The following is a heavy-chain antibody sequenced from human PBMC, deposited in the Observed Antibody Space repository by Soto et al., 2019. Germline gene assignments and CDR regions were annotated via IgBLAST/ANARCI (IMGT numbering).Heavy chain of an antibody. CDR3: VRGPNARYLGTTWDY. J-gene: IGHJ4*02. D-gene: IGHD4-17*01. V-gene: IGHV3-72*01. Sequence: EVQLVESGGGLVQPGGSLRLSCVVSGFTFSDHYMDWVRQAPGKGLEWVGRIRNKANSYTTVYAASVKGRFTISRDDSKNSMYLQMNSLKIEDTEVYYFVRGPNARYLGTTWDYWGQGTLVTVSS. CDR1: GFTFSDHY. CDR2: IRNKANSYTT.